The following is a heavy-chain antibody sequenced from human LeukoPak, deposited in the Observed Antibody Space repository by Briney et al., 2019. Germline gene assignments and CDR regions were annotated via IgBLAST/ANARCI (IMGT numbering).Heavy chain of an antibody. CDR1: GGSISRGDYY. CDR3: ASKLTAVAGYFDY. J-gene: IGHJ4*02. CDR2: IYYSEST. Sequence: SQTLSLTCTVSGGSISRGDYYWSWIRQPPGKGLEWIGYIYYSESTYYHPSLKSRVTISVDKLKNQFFLKMSSVTAADTAVYYCASKLTAVAGYFDYWGQGTLVTVSS. D-gene: IGHD6-19*01. V-gene: IGHV4-30-4*01.